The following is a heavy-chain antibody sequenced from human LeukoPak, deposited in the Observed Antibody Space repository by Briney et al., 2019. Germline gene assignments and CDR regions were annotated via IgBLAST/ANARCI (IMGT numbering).Heavy chain of an antibody. CDR2: IYYSGST. Sequence: SETLSLTCTVSGGSISSSNYYWGWIRQPPGKGLEWVGSIYYSGSTYYNPSLKSRVTISVDTSTNQFSLKLSSVSAADTAVYYCARGGYSGYDYFDYWGQGTLVTVSS. CDR1: GGSISSSNYY. CDR3: ARGGYSGYDYFDY. V-gene: IGHV4-39*01. J-gene: IGHJ4*02. D-gene: IGHD5-12*01.